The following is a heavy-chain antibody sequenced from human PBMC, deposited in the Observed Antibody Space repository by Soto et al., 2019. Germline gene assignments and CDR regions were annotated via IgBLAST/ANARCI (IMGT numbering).Heavy chain of an antibody. CDR2: ISAYNGNT. J-gene: IGHJ4*02. Sequence: ASVKVSCKASGDTFTSYGFSWVRQAPGQGLEWMRWISAYNGNTNYAQKLQGRVTMTTDTSTSTAYMELRSLRSDDTAVYYCARVMDIVAPNEHEGNYFDYWGQGTLVTVSS. V-gene: IGHV1-18*01. CDR3: ARVMDIVAPNEHEGNYFDY. CDR1: GDTFTSYG. D-gene: IGHD5-12*01.